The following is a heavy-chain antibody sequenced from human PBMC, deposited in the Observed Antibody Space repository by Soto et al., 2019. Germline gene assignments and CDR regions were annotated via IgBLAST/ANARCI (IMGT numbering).Heavy chain of an antibody. J-gene: IGHJ3*02. CDR3: AKDYGGNPNRDAVDI. Sequence: EVQLLESGGGLVQPGGSLRLSCAASGFTFSMYVMNWVRQAPGKGLEWVSGVSATGAATYYADSVKGRFTISRANSTSTLYLQINSLRVEDTALYSCAKDYGGNPNRDAVDIWGQGTMVTVSS. CDR1: GFTFSMYV. D-gene: IGHD4-17*01. V-gene: IGHV3-23*01. CDR2: VSATGAAT.